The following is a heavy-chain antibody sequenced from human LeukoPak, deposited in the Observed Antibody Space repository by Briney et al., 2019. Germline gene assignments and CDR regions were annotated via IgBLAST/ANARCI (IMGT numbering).Heavy chain of an antibody. CDR1: GYTFTSYG. CDR2: ISAYNGNT. D-gene: IGHD4-17*01. CDR3: ARAGRSNTVTTEFAD. J-gene: IGHJ4*02. Sequence: GASVKVSCKASGYTFTSYGISWVRRAPGQGLEWMGWISAYNGNTNYAQKLQGRVTMTTDTSTSTAYMELRSLRSDDTAVYYCARAGRSNTVTTEFADWGQGTLVTVSS. V-gene: IGHV1-18*01.